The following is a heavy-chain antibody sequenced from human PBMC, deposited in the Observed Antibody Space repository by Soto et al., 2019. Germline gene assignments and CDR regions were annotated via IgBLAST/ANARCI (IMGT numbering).Heavy chain of an antibody. V-gene: IGHV3-64D*08. CDR1: GFTFSSYA. CDR2: ISSNGGST. J-gene: IGHJ4*02. D-gene: IGHD6-19*01. Sequence: GGSLRLSCSASGFTFSSYAMHWVRQAPGKGLEYVSAISSNGGSTYYADSVKGRFTISRDNSKNTLYLQMSSLRAEDTAVYYCVKGIAVAGTRTRAEFDYWGQGTLVTVSS. CDR3: VKGIAVAGTRTRAEFDY.